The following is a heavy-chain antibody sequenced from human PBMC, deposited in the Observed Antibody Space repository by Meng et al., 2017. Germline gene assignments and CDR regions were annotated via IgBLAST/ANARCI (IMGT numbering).Heavy chain of an antibody. CDR1: GFSVTTSY. Sequence: EVRLAASGGGLIQPGGAPRLSVTASGFSVTTSYMSWVRQAPGKGLEWVSVIYSGGSTYYADSVKGRFSISRDNSKNTLYLQMNSLRAEDTAVYFCARDSSSGWHHNYWGQGTLVTVSS. J-gene: IGHJ4*02. CDR3: ARDSSSGWHHNY. CDR2: IYSGGST. D-gene: IGHD6-19*01. V-gene: IGHV3-53*02.